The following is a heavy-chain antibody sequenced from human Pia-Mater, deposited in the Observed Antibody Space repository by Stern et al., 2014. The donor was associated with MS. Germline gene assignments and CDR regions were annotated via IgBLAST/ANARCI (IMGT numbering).Heavy chain of an antibody. CDR3: ARHQSTLVNWFDT. V-gene: IGHV5-51*01. J-gene: IGHJ5*02. CDR2: IYPGDSDS. D-gene: IGHD2-21*01. Sequence: EVQLVESGVEVKKPGESLKISCEASGYRFSDNWIGWVRQMPGKGLEWIGMIYPGDSDSRYNPSVQGQVTISAEKSTNTAFLQWDSLKASDTAIYYCARHQSTLVNWFDTWGQGTPVTVSS. CDR1: GYRFSDNW.